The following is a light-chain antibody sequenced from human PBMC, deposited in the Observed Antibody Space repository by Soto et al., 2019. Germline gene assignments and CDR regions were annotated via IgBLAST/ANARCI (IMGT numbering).Light chain of an antibody. Sequence: QLVLTQSPSASASLGSSVKLTCMLSSGHSSYAIAWHQQQSEKGPRFLMKLNSDGSHNKGDGIPDRFSGSSSGAERYLTIASLQSEDEADYYCQSWGTGIVVFGGGTKLTVL. CDR1: SGHSSYA. CDR2: LNSDGSH. CDR3: QSWGTGIVV. V-gene: IGLV4-69*01. J-gene: IGLJ2*01.